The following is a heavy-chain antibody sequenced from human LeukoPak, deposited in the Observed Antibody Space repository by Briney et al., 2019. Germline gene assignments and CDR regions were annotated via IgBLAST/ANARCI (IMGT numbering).Heavy chain of an antibody. Sequence: PSETLSLTCTVSGGSISSYYWSWIRQPPGKGLEWIGYIYYSGSTNYNPSLKSRVTISVDTSKNQFSLKLSSVTAADTAVYYCARGGIAAPQEDDASDIWGQGTMVTVSS. D-gene: IGHD6-13*01. CDR2: IYYSGST. CDR1: GGSISSYY. CDR3: ARGGIAAPQEDDASDI. J-gene: IGHJ3*02. V-gene: IGHV4-59*01.